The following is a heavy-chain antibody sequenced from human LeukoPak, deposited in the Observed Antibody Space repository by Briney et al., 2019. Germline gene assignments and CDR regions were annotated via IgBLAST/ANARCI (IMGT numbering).Heavy chain of an antibody. CDR1: GFTFSSYS. Sequence: GGSLRLSCAASGFTFSSYSVNWVRQAPGKGLEWVSSISSTSSYIYYADSVKGRFTISRDNAKSSLFLQMNSLRAEDTAVYYCARDPLEGSWYFDLWGRGTLVTVSS. J-gene: IGHJ2*01. D-gene: IGHD5-24*01. CDR3: ARDPLEGSWYFDL. V-gene: IGHV3-21*01. CDR2: ISSTSSYI.